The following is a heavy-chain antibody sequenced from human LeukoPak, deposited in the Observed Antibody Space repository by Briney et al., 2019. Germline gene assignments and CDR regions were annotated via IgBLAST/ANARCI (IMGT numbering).Heavy chain of an antibody. V-gene: IGHV3-21*01. J-gene: IGHJ4*02. D-gene: IGHD1-26*01. CDR3: ARTSPGWWELTYFDY. CDR1: GFTFSSYS. CDR2: ISSSSSYI. Sequence: GGSLRLSCAASGFTFSSYSMNWVRQAPGKGLEWVSSISSSSSYIYYADSVKGRFTISRDNAKNSLYLQMNSLRAEDTAVYYCARTSPGWWELTYFDYWGQGTLVTVSS.